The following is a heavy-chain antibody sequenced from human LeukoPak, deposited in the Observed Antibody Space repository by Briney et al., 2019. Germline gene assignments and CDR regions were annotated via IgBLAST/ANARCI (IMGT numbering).Heavy chain of an antibody. CDR2: IKQDGSEK. Sequence: GGSLRLSCAVSGFTYSNYWMTWVRQAPGKGLERVANIKQDGSEKYYVDSLKGRFTISRDNAKKTLFLQASSLRVEDTALYYCARVKWLSTLGPMGLDHWGQGTLVTVSS. J-gene: IGHJ4*02. V-gene: IGHV3-7*01. CDR3: ARVKWLSTLGPMGLDH. CDR1: GFTYSNYW. D-gene: IGHD3-22*01.